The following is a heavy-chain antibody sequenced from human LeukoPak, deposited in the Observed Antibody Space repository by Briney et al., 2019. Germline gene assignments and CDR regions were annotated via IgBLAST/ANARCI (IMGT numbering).Heavy chain of an antibody. J-gene: IGHJ4*02. CDR2: ISAYNGNT. D-gene: IGHD5-24*01. Sequence: TXXXXGIXXVRQAPGQGLEWMGWISAYNGNTNYAQKLQGRVTMTTDTSTSTAYMELRSLRSDDTAVYYCARGVREAAENDYWGQGTLVTVSS. CDR1: TXXXXG. V-gene: IGHV1-18*01. CDR3: ARGVREAAENDY.